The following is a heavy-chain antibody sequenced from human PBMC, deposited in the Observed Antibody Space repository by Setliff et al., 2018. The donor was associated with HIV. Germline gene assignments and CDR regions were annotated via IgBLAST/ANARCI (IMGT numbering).Heavy chain of an antibody. CDR1: GGTFSNYA. V-gene: IGHV1-69*13. J-gene: IGHJ3*02. D-gene: IGHD3-10*01. CDR2: IIPIFGTA. Sequence: VASVKVSCKVSGGTFSNYAMNWVRQAPGQGLEWMGGIIPIFGTANYAQKFQGRVTITADESTSTAYMELSSLRSEDTAVYYCAREESGPDAFDIWGQGTMVTVSS. CDR3: AREESGPDAFDI.